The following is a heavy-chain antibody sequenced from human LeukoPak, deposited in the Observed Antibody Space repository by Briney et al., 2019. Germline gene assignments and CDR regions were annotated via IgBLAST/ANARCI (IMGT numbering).Heavy chain of an antibody. CDR1: GYTFTGYY. D-gene: IGHD6-13*01. Sequence: ASVKVSCKASGYTFTGYYMHWVRQAPGQGLEWMGWINPNSGGTNYAQKFQGRVTMTRDTSISTAYMELSRLRSDDTAVYYCARGSPRIIAAGTTTIRYNWFDPWGQGTLVTVSS. CDR2: INPNSGGT. V-gene: IGHV1-2*02. CDR3: ARGSPRIIAAGTTTIRYNWFDP. J-gene: IGHJ5*02.